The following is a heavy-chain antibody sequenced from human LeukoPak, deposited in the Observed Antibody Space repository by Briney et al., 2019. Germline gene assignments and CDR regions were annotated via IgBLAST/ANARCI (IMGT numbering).Heavy chain of an antibody. V-gene: IGHV3-30*18. CDR2: ISSDGSKS. D-gene: IGHD1-1*01. CDR3: VKGLVQTTMSYSVDY. Sequence: PGRSLRLSCAASGFTFSNYGMHWVRQTPGKGLEWVALISSDGSKSIYADSVKGRFTISRDNSKNTVYLQMNSLRAEDTAVYYCVKGLVQTTMSYSVDYWGQGALVTVSS. CDR1: GFTFSNYG. J-gene: IGHJ4*02.